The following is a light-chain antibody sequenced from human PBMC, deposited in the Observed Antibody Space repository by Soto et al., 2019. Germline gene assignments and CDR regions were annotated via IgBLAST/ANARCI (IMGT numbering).Light chain of an antibody. CDR3: CSYGGRVNVV. CDR1: ASDVGGYNY. Sequence: QSALAQPPSASGSPGQSVTISCTGTASDVGGYNYVSWFQHHPGNAPKLIIYEVTKRPSGVPDRFSGSKSGNTASLTVSGLQVEDEAEYYCCSYGGRVNVVFGGGTKVTVL. V-gene: IGLV2-8*01. CDR2: EVT. J-gene: IGLJ2*01.